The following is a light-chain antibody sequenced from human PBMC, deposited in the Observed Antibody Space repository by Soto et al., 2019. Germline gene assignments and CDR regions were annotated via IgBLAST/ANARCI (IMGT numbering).Light chain of an antibody. Sequence: ENVLTQSPGTLSLSPGERATLSCRASQSVSSDYLAWYQQKPGQPPRLLIYEASTRAIGIPDRFSCSGSGTEFTLTISRLEPEDFAVYFCQHFGNSPLWTFGQGTKVEVK. CDR1: QSVSSDY. CDR2: EAS. J-gene: IGKJ1*01. CDR3: QHFGNSPLWT. V-gene: IGKV3-20*01.